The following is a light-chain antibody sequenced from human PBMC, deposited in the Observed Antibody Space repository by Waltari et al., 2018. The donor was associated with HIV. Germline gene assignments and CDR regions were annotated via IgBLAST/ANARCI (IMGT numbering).Light chain of an antibody. CDR1: RSNIAANYD. CDR2: GNI. J-gene: IGLJ3*02. V-gene: IGLV1-40*01. CDR3: QSYDTRSSGFLV. Sequence: QSVLTQPPSVSGDPGQTVTISCTGSRSNIAANYDVHWYQQLPGRAPKVLVYGNIYRPPGVPDRFSGSNSGTSASLAITGLQADDDGYYYCQSYDTRSSGFLVFGGGTKVTVL.